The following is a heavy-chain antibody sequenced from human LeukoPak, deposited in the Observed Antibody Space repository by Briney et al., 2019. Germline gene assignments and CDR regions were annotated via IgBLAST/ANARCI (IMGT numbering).Heavy chain of an antibody. J-gene: IGHJ2*01. CDR3: ARGSNLYWYFDL. CDR1: GFXFSSYW. CDR2: IHSDGSTT. V-gene: IGHV3-74*01. Sequence: PGGSLRLSCAASGFXFSSYWIHWVRQAPGKGLVWVSRIHSDGSTTSYADSVKGRFTISRDNAKNTLYLQMNSLRAEDTAVYYCARGSNLYWYFDLWGRGTLVTVSS.